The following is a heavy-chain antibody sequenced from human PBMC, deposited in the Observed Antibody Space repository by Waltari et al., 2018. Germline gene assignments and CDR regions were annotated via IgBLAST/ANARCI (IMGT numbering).Heavy chain of an antibody. Sequence: QVQLVQSGAEVKKPGASVKVSCKTSGYTFSDYYMHRVRQAPGQGLEWMGRITPNSGGTKYAQKFQGRVTMTRDTSISTVYMDLSRLKSDDTAVYYCARAVYSTTYSYYYMDVWGKGTTVTVSS. CDR3: ARAVYSTTYSYYYMDV. D-gene: IGHD4-4*01. CDR2: ITPNSGGT. J-gene: IGHJ6*03. CDR1: GYTFSDYY. V-gene: IGHV1-2*02.